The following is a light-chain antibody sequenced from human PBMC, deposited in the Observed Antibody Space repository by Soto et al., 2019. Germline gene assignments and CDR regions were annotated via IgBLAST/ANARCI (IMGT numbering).Light chain of an antibody. CDR2: AAS. J-gene: IGKJ5*01. Sequence: DIQMTQSPSSLSGSVGDRVTITCRASESISRHLNWYQQKPGKAPKLLIYAASSLQNGVPSRFRGGGSGTDFILTISNLQPEDFATYYCQQTYTTLSITFGQGTRLESK. V-gene: IGKV1-39*01. CDR3: QQTYTTLSIT. CDR1: ESISRH.